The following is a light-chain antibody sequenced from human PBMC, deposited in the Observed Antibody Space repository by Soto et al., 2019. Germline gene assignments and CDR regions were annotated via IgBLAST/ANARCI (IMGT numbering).Light chain of an antibody. CDR2: DTS. CDR1: QGIGDT. CDR3: QPYNNWSLT. Sequence: EVVMRQSPATLSASPGEGATLSCRASQGIGDTLAWYQHKPGQTPRLLIYDTSTRATGVPTRLSGSRSGAEFTLTINSLQSEDFAVYYCQPYNNWSLTFGGGTKVDIX. V-gene: IGKV3-15*01. J-gene: IGKJ4*01.